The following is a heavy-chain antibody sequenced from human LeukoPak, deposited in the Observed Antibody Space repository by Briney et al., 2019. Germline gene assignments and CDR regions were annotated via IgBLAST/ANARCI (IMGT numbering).Heavy chain of an antibody. D-gene: IGHD3-10*01. J-gene: IGHJ3*02. CDR3: AREGPSGSYYKGAFDI. V-gene: IGHV1-46*01. Sequence: ASVKVSCKASGYTFTSYFMHWVRQAPGQGLEWMGIINPSGGSTSYAQKFQGRVTMTRDTSTSTVYMELSSLRSEDTAVYYCAREGPSGSYYKGAFDIWGQGAMVTVSS. CDR1: GYTFTSYF. CDR2: INPSGGST.